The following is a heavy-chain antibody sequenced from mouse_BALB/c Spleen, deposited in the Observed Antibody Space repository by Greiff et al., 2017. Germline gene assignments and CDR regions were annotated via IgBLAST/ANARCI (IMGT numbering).Heavy chain of an antibody. CDR3: ARDYGSSSRFAY. CDR2: ISYSGST. V-gene: IGHV3-2*02. J-gene: IGHJ3*01. CDR1: GYSITSDYA. D-gene: IGHD1-1*01. Sequence: EVKLQESGPGLVKPSQSLSLTCTVTGYSITSDYAWNWIRQFPGNKLEWMGYISYSGSTSYNPSLKSRISITRDTSKNQFFLQLNSVTTEDTATYYCARDYGSSSRFAYWGQGTLVTVSA.